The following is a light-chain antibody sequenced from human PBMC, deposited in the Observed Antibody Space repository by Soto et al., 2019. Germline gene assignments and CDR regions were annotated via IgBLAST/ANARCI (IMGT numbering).Light chain of an antibody. J-gene: IGLJ3*02. CDR3: SSYAGSNNWV. V-gene: IGLV2-8*01. CDR2: EVT. CDR1: SSDVGGYKH. Sequence: QSALTQPPSASGSPGQSVTISCTGTSSDVGGYKHVSWYQQHPDKAPKLMIYEVTEQPSGVPDRFSGSKSGNTASLTVSGLQTEDEADYYCSSYAGSNNWVFGGGTKLTVL.